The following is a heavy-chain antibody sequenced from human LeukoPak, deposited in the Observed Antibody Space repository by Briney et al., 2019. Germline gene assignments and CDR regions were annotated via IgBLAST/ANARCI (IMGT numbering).Heavy chain of an antibody. CDR2: FNPNSGGT. CDR1: GYTFTAYY. D-gene: IGHD3-22*01. Sequence: ASVKVSCKASGYTFTAYYIHWVRQAPGQGLEWMGWFNPNSGGTNYAQEFQGRVTMTRDTSISTAYMELSRLRSDDTAVYHCAREYYFDNSGYYGVGDYWGQGTLVTVSS. CDR3: AREYYFDNSGYYGVGDY. V-gene: IGHV1-2*02. J-gene: IGHJ4*02.